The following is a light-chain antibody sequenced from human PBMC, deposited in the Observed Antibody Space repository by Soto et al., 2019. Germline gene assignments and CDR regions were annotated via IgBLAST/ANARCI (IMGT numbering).Light chain of an antibody. CDR1: QSVSSK. J-gene: IGKJ4*01. Sequence: EIVMTQSPATLSVSPGERVTLYCRASQSVSSKLAWYQQKPGQSPRLLIYDASTRATGVPARFSGSGSGTEFTLTISSLQSEDFAVYYCQQYNQWPPFTFGGGTKVEIK. CDR3: QQYNQWPPFT. V-gene: IGKV3-15*01. CDR2: DAS.